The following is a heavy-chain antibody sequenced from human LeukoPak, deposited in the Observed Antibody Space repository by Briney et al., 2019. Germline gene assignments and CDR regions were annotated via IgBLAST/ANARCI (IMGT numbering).Heavy chain of an antibody. J-gene: IGHJ4*02. V-gene: IGHV3-43*01. Sequence: GGSLRLSCAASGFTFAEYTMHWVRQAPGKGLEWVSLISWNGARIHYGDSVKGRFTISRDNSKNSLYLQMDSLRTEDTALYYCVKDLVAASENVRGWYPMDYWGQGTLVTVSS. CDR1: GFTFAEYT. CDR2: ISWNGARI. CDR3: VKDLVAASENVRGWYPMDY. D-gene: IGHD6-19*01.